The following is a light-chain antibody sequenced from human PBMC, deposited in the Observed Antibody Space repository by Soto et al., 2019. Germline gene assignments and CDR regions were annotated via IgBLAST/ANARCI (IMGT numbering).Light chain of an antibody. CDR2: EGS. V-gene: IGLV2-23*01. CDR1: SSDVGTYNL. CDR3: FSYAGSSTLGV. Sequence: QSVLTQPASVSGSPGQSITISCTGTSSDVGTYNLVSWYQQHPGKAPKLMIYEGSKRPSGVSNGFSGSKSGNTASLTISGLQAEDDADYYCFSYAGSSTLGVLGGGTKLTVL. J-gene: IGLJ2*01.